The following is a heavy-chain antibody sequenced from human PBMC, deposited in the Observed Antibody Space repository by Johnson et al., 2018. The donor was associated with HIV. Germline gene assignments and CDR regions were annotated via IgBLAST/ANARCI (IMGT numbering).Heavy chain of an antibody. D-gene: IGHD6-19*01. V-gene: IGHV3-30*04. Sequence: QVQLVESGGGVVQPGRSLRLSCAASGFTFSSYAMHWVRQAPGKGLEWVAVISYDGSNKYYADSVKGRLPISRDNSKNTLYLQMNSLRAEDTAVDYCLSQWLVRNAFDIWGQGTMVTVSS. CDR3: LSQWLVRNAFDI. CDR2: ISYDGSNK. CDR1: GFTFSSYA. J-gene: IGHJ3*02.